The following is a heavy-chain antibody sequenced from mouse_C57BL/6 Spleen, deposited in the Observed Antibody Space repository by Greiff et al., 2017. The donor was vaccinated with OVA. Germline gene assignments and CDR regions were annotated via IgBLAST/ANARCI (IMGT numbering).Heavy chain of an antibody. CDR3: ALYDYSFDC. V-gene: IGHV6-3*01. D-gene: IGHD2-3*01. CDR2: IRLKSDNYAT. Sequence: EVKLEESGGGLVQPGGSMKLSCVASGFTFSNYWMNWVRQSPEKGLEWVAQIRLKSDNYATHSAESVKGRFTISRDDSKSSVYLKMNNLRAEGTGVYYCALYDYSFDCWGQGTTLAVSS. CDR1: GFTFSNYW. J-gene: IGHJ2*01.